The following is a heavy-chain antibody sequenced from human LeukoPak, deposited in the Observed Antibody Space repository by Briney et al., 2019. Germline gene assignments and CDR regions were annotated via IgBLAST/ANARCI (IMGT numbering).Heavy chain of an antibody. D-gene: IGHD4-17*01. CDR2: INHSGST. J-gene: IGHJ6*03. CDR1: GGSFSGYY. Sequence: SETLSLTCAVYGGSFSGYYWSWIRQPPGKGLEWIGEINHSGSTNYNPSLKSRVTISVDTSKNQFSLKLSSVTAADTAVYYCARAGSLAVTTRYEPYYYYMDVWGKGTTVTVSS. CDR3: ARAGSLAVTTRYEPYYYYMDV. V-gene: IGHV4-34*01.